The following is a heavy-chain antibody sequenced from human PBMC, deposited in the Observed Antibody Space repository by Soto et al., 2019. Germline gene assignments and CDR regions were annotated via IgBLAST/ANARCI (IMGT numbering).Heavy chain of an antibody. CDR2: IYSGGST. CDR3: ARVHKDGPKYYYYGMDV. J-gene: IGHJ6*02. CDR1: GFTVSSNY. D-gene: IGHD2-15*01. V-gene: IGHV3-53*01. Sequence: SLRLSCAASGFTVSSNYMSWVRQAPGKGLEWVSVIYSGGSTYYADSVKGRFTISRDNSKNTLYLQMNSLRAEDTAVYYCARVHKDGPKYYYYGMDVWGQGTTVTVSS.